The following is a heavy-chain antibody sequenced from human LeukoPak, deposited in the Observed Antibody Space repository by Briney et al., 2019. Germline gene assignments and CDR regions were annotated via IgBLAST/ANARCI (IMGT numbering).Heavy chain of an antibody. D-gene: IGHD3-22*01. Sequence: GGSLRLSCAASGFSVSSNYMSWVRQAPGKGLEWVSVIYSGGSTYYADSVKGRFTISRDNSENTLYLQMNSLRAEDTAVYYCARDNHSGRGYQHWGQGTLVTVSS. CDR3: ARDNHSGRGYQH. CDR2: IYSGGST. CDR1: GFSVSSNY. J-gene: IGHJ4*02. V-gene: IGHV3-66*01.